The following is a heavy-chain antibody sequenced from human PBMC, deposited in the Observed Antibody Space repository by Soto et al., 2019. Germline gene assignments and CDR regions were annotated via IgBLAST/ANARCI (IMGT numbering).Heavy chain of an antibody. CDR3: AKGGTYYFDS. Sequence: TSEDLSVTCNFSVASISNLYWIWIRQSAGKGLEWIGRLYSRGTTDYNPSLNSRVTMSIDTSKNRVSLSLTSVTAADTAVYYCAKGGTYYFDSWGQGIVVTVSS. CDR2: LYSRGTT. CDR1: VASISNLY. J-gene: IGHJ4*02. V-gene: IGHV4-4*07. D-gene: IGHD3-16*01.